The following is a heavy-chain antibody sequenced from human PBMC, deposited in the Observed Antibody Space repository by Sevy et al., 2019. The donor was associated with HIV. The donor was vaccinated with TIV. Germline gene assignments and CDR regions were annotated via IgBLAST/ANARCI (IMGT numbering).Heavy chain of an antibody. J-gene: IGHJ4*02. CDR1: GFSVSRNH. D-gene: IGHD6-19*01. V-gene: IGHV3-53*01. CDR3: ARRLSSAWYFDF. CDR2: IYSDGTT. Sequence: GGSLRLSCAASGFSVSRNHINWVRQAPGKGQEWISVIYSDGTTQYADSVKGRFNISRDTSNNTVYLQVSSLRADDTAVYYCARRLSSAWYFDFWGQGTLVTVSS.